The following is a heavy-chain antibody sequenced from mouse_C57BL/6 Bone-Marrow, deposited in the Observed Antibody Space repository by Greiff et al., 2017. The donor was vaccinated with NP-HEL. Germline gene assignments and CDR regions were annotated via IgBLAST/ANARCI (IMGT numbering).Heavy chain of an antibody. D-gene: IGHD2-5*01. CDR1: GYTFTSYW. J-gene: IGHJ4*01. CDR2: IHPNSGST. Sequence: VQLQQSGAELVKPGASVKLSCKASGYTFTSYWMHWVKQRPGQGLEWIGMIHPNSGSTNYNEKFKSKATLTVDKSSSTAYMQLSSLTSEDSAVYYCARRGYYSNLYAMDYWGQGTSVTVSS. V-gene: IGHV1-64*01. CDR3: ARRGYYSNLYAMDY.